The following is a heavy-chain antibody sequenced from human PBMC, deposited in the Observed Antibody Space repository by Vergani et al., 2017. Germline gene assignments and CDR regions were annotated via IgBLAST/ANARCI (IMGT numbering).Heavy chain of an antibody. D-gene: IGHD3-10*01. CDR3: ARSRMYYGAGSPDY. J-gene: IGHJ4*02. CDR2: VSFRGDT. Sequence: VKLQESGPGLVKPSETLSLTCTVSGASVNSYYWSWIRQPPGKGLEWMGYVSFRGDTLYDPSVKGRMTISLNTSSNQFSLYLTSVTAADTAVYYCARSRMYYGAGSPDYWGQGTLVTVSS. CDR1: GASVNSYY. V-gene: IGHV4-59*02.